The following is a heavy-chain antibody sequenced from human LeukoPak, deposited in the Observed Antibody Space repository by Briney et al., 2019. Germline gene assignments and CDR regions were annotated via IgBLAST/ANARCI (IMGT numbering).Heavy chain of an antibody. J-gene: IGHJ4*02. CDR2: ISWNSGSI. CDR1: GFTFDDYA. Sequence: TGRSLRLSCAASGFTFDDYAMHWVRQAAGKGLEWVSGISWNSGSIGYADSVKGRFTISRDNARNSLYLQMNSLRAEDTALYYCAKDRKSSIASPGGFDYWGQGTLVTVSS. V-gene: IGHV3-9*01. CDR3: AKDRKSSIASPGGFDY. D-gene: IGHD6-6*01.